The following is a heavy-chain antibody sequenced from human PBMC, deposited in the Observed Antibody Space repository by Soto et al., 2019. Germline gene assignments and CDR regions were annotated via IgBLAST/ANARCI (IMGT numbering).Heavy chain of an antibody. CDR3: ARKVPGSTTRPDYWYFDL. CDR2: ISGGGDAT. CDR1: GFTFISYA. V-gene: IGHV3-23*01. J-gene: IGHJ2*01. D-gene: IGHD3-10*01. Sequence: EVQLLESGGGLVQPGGSLRLSCAASGFTFISYAMNWVRQAPGKGLKWVAAISGGGDATFYADSVKGRFTISRDNSRNTVSLQRNSLGADDTAVYYCARKVPGSTTRPDYWYFDLWGRGTLVTVSS.